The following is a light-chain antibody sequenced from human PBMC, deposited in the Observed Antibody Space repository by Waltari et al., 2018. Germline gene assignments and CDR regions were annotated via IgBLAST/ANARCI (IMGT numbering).Light chain of an antibody. CDR1: QGVKYSSDNQSC. CDR2: WAS. CDR3: QQYSNTPLT. J-gene: IGKJ4*01. Sequence: DVVLTQSPDSLAVSLGERATINCKSSQGVKYSSDNQSCLAWYQQKPGQPPKLLTYWASTRESGIPDRFSASGSGTDFSLTITSLQAEDVAVYYCQQYSNTPLTFGGGTRVEIK. V-gene: IGKV4-1*01.